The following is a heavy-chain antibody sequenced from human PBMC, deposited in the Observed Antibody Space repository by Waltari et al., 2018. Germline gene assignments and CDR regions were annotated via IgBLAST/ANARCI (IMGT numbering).Heavy chain of an antibody. V-gene: IGHV3-30*01. CDR3: ARGYCATNTCFGYFDY. J-gene: IGHJ4*02. D-gene: IGHD2-8*01. CDR2: ISYDASNQ. CDR1: GSIFSNNH. Sequence: VQVVESGGGVVQPGGSLRLSCTASGSIFSNNHIHWVRQTPGKGLEWVAVISYDASNQYYADSVKGRFTISRDNSKDTLYLQVNSLRTEDTAIYYCARGYCATNTCFGYFDYWGQGTPVTVSS.